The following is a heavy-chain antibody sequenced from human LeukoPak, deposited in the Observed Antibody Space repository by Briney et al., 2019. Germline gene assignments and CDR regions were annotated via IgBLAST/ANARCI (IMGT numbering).Heavy chain of an antibody. D-gene: IGHD6-6*01. Sequence: ASVKVSCKASGYTFTSYYMHWVRQAPGQGLEWMGIINPSGGSTSYAQKFQGRVTMTRDTSTSTVYMELSSLRSEDTAVYYCARDRSLYSSSSPSGYWGQGTLVTVSS. J-gene: IGHJ4*02. CDR3: ARDRSLYSSSSPSGY. CDR2: INPSGGST. V-gene: IGHV1-46*01. CDR1: GYTFTSYY.